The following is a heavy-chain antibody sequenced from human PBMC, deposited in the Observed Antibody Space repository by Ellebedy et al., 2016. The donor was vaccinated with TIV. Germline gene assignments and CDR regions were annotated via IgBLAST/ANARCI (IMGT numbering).Heavy chain of an antibody. CDR3: ARLTVTSYYYYYGMDV. V-gene: IGHV4-59*08. D-gene: IGHD4-17*01. Sequence: GSLRLSCTVSGGSVSSHYWSWIRQPPGKGLEWIGFIYYSGSTNYNPSLKSRVTISVDTSKNQFSLKLSSVTAADTAVYYCARLTVTSYYYYYGMDVWGQGTTVTVSS. CDR2: IYYSGST. CDR1: GGSVSSHY. J-gene: IGHJ6*02.